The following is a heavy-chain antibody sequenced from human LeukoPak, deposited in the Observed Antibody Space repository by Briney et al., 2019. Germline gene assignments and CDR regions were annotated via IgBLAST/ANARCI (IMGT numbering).Heavy chain of an antibody. D-gene: IGHD2-21*02. Sequence: GGPLRLSCAASGFTFSSYGMHWVRQAPGKGLEWVAVIWYDGSNKYYADSVKGRFTISRDNSKNTLYLQMNSLRAEDTAVYYCARSDHIVVVTAFDYWGQGALVTVSS. J-gene: IGHJ4*02. CDR1: GFTFSSYG. CDR3: ARSDHIVVVTAFDY. CDR2: IWYDGSNK. V-gene: IGHV3-33*01.